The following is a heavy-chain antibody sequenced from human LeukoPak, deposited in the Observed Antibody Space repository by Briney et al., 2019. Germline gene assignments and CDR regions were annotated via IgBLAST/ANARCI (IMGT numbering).Heavy chain of an antibody. CDR2: ISNNGGYT. V-gene: IGHV3-23*01. D-gene: IGHD6-13*01. J-gene: IGHJ3*01. Sequence: GGSLRLSCAASGFTFSSSAMSWVRQAPGKGLEWVSAISNNGGYTYYADSVQGRFTISRDNSKNTLYMQMNSLRAEDTAVYYCAKDYLDSSYAFDVWGQGTMVTVSS. CDR3: AKDYLDSSYAFDV. CDR1: GFTFSSSA.